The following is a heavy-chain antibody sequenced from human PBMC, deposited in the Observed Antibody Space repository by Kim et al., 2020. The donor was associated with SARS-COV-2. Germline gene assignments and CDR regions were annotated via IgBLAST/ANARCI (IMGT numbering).Heavy chain of an antibody. D-gene: IGHD3-10*01. Sequence: GGSLRLSCAASGFIFRNFGIHWVRQAPGKGLEWVAFISNDGTFTTYADSVKGRFTISRDYGENTVYLQMDSLFAEDTALHYCARPSSSHFDFWGQGTLVTVSS. V-gene: IGHV3-33*01. CDR3: ARPSSSHFDF. CDR1: GFIFRNFG. J-gene: IGHJ4*02. CDR2: ISNDGTFT.